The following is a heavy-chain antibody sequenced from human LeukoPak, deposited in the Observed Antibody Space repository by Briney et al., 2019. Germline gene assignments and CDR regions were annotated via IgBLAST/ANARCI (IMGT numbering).Heavy chain of an antibody. D-gene: IGHD3-22*01. J-gene: IGHJ4*02. Sequence: GGSLRLSCAASGFTFSSYAMSWVRQAPGKGLEWVSAISGSGGSTYYADSVKGRFTISRDNSKNTLYLQMNSLRAEDTAVYYCAKEGSSYYYDSSGYYPYFDYWGQGTLVTVSS. CDR3: AKEGSSYYYDSSGYYPYFDY. CDR2: ISGSGGST. V-gene: IGHV3-23*01. CDR1: GFTFSSYA.